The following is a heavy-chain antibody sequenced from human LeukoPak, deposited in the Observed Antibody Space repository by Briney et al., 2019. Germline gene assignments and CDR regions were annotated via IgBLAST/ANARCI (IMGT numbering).Heavy chain of an antibody. V-gene: IGHV1-18*01. D-gene: IGHD2-2*01. CDR3: ARVLGYCSSTSCYFGAFDI. CDR2: ISAYNGNT. J-gene: IGHJ3*02. Sequence: ASVKVSCKASGYTFTSYGISWVRQAPGQGLEWMGWISAYNGNTNYAQKLQGRVTMTTDTSISTAYMELSRLRSDDTAVYYCARVLGYCSSTSCYFGAFDIWGQGTMVTVSS. CDR1: GYTFTSYG.